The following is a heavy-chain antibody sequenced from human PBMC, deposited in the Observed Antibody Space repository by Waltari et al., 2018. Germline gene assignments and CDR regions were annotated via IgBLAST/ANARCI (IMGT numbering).Heavy chain of an antibody. CDR1: GFTFSSYW. V-gene: IGHV3-74*01. CDR3: AKGGGWLQDY. D-gene: IGHD5-12*01. J-gene: IGHJ4*02. CDR2: IKSDGSTT. Sequence: EVQLVESGGGLAQPGGSLRLSCVASGFTFSSYWMHWVRQAPGKGLVWVSRIKSDGSTTNYADSVKGRVTISRDNAKNTLYLQMNSLRAEDTAVYYCAKGGGWLQDYWGQGTLVTVSS.